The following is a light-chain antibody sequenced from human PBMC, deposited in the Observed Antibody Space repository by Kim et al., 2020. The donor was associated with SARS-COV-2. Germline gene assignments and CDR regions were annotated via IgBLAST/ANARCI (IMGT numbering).Light chain of an antibody. J-gene: IGLJ3*02. Sequence: NFMLTQPHSVSESPGKTVTISCTRSSGSIATNYVQWYQQRPGSAPTTVIYEDYQRPSGVPDRFSGSIDSSSNSASLTISGLKTEDEADYYCQSYDSSNPWVVGGGTQLTVL. CDR3: QSYDSSNPWV. CDR1: SGSIATNY. CDR2: EDY. V-gene: IGLV6-57*03.